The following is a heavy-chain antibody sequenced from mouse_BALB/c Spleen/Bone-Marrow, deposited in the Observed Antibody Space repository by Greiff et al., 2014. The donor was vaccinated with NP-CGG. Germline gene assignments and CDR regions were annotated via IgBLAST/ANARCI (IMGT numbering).Heavy chain of an antibody. Sequence: EVQLQESGPGLVKPSQTVSLTCTVTGISITTGNYRWSWIRQFPGNKLEWIGFIHYSGTITYNPSLTSRTTITRDTSKNQFFLEMNSLTTEDTATYYCARAYYRYAMDYWGQGTSVTVSS. D-gene: IGHD2-14*01. CDR1: GISITTGNYR. V-gene: IGHV3-5*02. J-gene: IGHJ4*01. CDR3: ARAYYRYAMDY. CDR2: IHYSGTI.